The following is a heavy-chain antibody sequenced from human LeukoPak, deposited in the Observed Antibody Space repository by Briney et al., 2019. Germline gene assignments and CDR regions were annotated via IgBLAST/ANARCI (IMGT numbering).Heavy chain of an antibody. CDR2: ISGSGGST. CDR1: GFTFSSYA. CDR3: SRSGTYAFF. D-gene: IGHD1-26*01. J-gene: IGHJ4*02. Sequence: DPGGSLRLSCAASGFTFSSYAMSWVRQAPGKGLEWVSAISGSGGSTYYADSVKGRFTISRDNAKSSLYLQMNSLRAEDTTVYYCSRSGTYAFFWGQGTLVTVSS. V-gene: IGHV3-23*01.